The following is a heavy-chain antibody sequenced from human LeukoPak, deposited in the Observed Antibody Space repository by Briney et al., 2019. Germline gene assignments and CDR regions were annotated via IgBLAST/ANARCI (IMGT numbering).Heavy chain of an antibody. CDR2: ITEDGGIT. J-gene: IGHJ5*02. Sequence: PGGSLRLSCVVSGFTFDDYAMHWVRQVPGKGLEWVSFITEDGGITHYADSVRGRFTISRDNSKNSLYLQMSSLRSADTAFYYCARAALPTIHNWFDPWGQGTLVTVSS. CDR1: GFTFDDYA. V-gene: IGHV3-43*02. D-gene: IGHD1-26*01. CDR3: ARAALPTIHNWFDP.